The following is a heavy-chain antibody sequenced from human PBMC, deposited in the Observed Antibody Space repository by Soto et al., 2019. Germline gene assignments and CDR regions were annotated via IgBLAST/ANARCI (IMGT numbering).Heavy chain of an antibody. D-gene: IGHD2-21*01. CDR3: ARVLRGIRLYGMDV. J-gene: IGHJ6*02. CDR2: ISAYNGNT. Sequence: VQLVQSGAEVKKPGASVKVSCKASGYTFTSYGISGVRQAPGQGLEWMGWISAYNGNTNYSQKLQDSVTMTTDKSSSTAYMALRSLRSDATAVYYCARVLRGIRLYGMDVWGQGTTFTVS. CDR1: GYTFTSYG. V-gene: IGHV1-18*01.